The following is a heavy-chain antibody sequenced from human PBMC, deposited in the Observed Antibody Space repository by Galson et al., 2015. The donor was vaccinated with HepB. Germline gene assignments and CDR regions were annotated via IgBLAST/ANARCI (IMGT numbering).Heavy chain of an antibody. D-gene: IGHD1-26*01. J-gene: IGHJ4*02. CDR1: GFTFSSYS. CDR3: ARPPYSGSYPGGFDY. V-gene: IGHV3-21*01. Sequence: SLRLSCAASGFTFSSYSMNWVRQAPGKGLEWVSSISSSSSYIYYADSVKGRFTISRDNAKNSLYLQMNSLRAEDTAVYYCARPPYSGSYPGGFDYWGQGTLVTVSS. CDR2: ISSSSSYI.